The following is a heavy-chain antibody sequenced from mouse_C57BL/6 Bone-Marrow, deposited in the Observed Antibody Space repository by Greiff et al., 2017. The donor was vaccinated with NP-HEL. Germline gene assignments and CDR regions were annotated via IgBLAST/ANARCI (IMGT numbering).Heavy chain of an antibody. CDR1: FFPFLSSS. V-gene: IGHV5-16*01. CDR3: ARRIGGYYAY. D-gene: IGHD2-3*01. J-gene: IGHJ3*01. Sequence: EVNLVESEGGLVPPFSSINLSCTFSFFPFLSSSLSFFLPFPAPVLAWVAHINSACSLTYYLDSLKSRFIISRDNAKNILYLQMSSLKSEDTATYYWARRIGGYYAYWGQGTLVTVSA. CDR2: INSACSLT.